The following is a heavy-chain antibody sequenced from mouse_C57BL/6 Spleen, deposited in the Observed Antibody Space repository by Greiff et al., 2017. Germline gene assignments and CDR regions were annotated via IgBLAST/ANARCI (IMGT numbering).Heavy chain of an antibody. CDR1: GYTFTSYW. CDR3: ARSGGGGNYNYAMDY. D-gene: IGHD2-1*01. V-gene: IGHV1-50*01. J-gene: IGHJ4*01. CDR2: IDPSDSYT. Sequence: QVQLKQPGAELVKPGASVKLSCKASGYTFTSYWMQWVKQRPGQGLEWIGEIDPSDSYTNYNQKFKGKATLTVDTSSSTAYMQLSSLTSEDSAVYYCARSGGGGNYNYAMDYWGQGTSVTVSS.